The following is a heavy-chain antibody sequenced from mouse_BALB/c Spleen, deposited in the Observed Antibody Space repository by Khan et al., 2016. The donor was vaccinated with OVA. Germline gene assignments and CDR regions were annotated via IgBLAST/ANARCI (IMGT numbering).Heavy chain of an antibody. Sequence: VHVKQSGPGLVAPSQSLSITCTVSGFSLSRYSIHWVRQPPGKGLEWLGMIWGGGSTDYNSTLKSRLSIGKDNSKSQVFLKMNSLQTDETAMYYCARAYYRYDGYDAMDYWGQGTSVTVSS. CDR1: GFSLSRYS. D-gene: IGHD2-14*01. V-gene: IGHV2-6-4*01. J-gene: IGHJ4*01. CDR2: IWGGGST. CDR3: ARAYYRYDGYDAMDY.